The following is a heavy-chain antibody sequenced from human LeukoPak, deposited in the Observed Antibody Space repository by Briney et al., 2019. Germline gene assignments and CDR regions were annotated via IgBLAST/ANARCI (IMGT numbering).Heavy chain of an antibody. CDR3: AREMATITGYYYYMDV. V-gene: IGHV4-31*03. D-gene: IGHD5-24*01. CDR1: GGSISSGGYY. Sequence: SQTLSLTCTVSGGSISSGGYYWSWIRQHPGKGLEWIVYIYYSGSTYYNPSLKSRVTISVDTSKNQFSLKLSSVTAADTAVYYCAREMATITGYYYYMDVWGKGTTVTVSS. CDR2: IYYSGST. J-gene: IGHJ6*03.